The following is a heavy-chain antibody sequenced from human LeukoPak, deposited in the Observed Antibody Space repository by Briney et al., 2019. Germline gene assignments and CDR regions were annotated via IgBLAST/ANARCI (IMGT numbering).Heavy chain of an antibody. CDR1: GFTVSSSY. CDR3: AKDLGRYRNNYFDY. V-gene: IGHV3-66*01. Sequence: GGSLRLSCAASGFTVSSSYMNWVRQAPGKGLEWVSLIFSGGGTYYADSVKGRFTISRDNSKNTLFLQMNSLRAEDTAVYYCAKDLGRYRNNYFDYWGQGTLVTVSS. J-gene: IGHJ4*02. CDR2: IFSGGGT. D-gene: IGHD1-26*01.